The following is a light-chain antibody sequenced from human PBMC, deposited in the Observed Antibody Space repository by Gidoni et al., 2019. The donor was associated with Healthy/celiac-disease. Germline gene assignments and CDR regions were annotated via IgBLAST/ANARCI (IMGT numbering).Light chain of an antibody. CDR1: QSLLHSNGNNY. Sequence: DIVMTQSPPSLPVTPGAPASISCRSSQSLLHSNGNNYLDWYLQKTGQSTQLLIYLGSNRAPGVPDRFSGGGSGTEFTLKCSRVEGEDVGVYFCMQAIQNLVTCGQGTRLEIK. J-gene: IGKJ5*01. CDR3: MQAIQNLVT. V-gene: IGKV2-28*01. CDR2: LGS.